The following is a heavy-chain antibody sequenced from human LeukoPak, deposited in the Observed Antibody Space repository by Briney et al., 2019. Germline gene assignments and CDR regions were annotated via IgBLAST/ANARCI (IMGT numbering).Heavy chain of an antibody. V-gene: IGHV1-69*04. D-gene: IGHD1-14*01. CDR1: GGTFSSYA. J-gene: IGHJ3*02. Sequence: GSSVKVSCKASGGTFSSYAISWVRQAPGQGLEWMGRVIPILGIANYAQKFQGRVTITADKSTSTAYMELSSLRSEDTAVYYCARDNPTPRAFDIWGQGTMVTVSS. CDR3: ARDNPTPRAFDI. CDR2: VIPILGIA.